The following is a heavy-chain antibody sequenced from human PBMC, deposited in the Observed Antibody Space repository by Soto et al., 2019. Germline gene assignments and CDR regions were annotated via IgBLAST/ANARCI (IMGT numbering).Heavy chain of an antibody. CDR1: GGTFSSYA. Sequence: GASVKVSCKASGGTFSSYAISWVRQAPGQGLEWMGGIIPIFGTANYAQKFQGRVTITADESTSTAHMELSSLRSEDTAVYYCARDLSYDSSGYYSSDDAFDIWGQGTMVTVSS. V-gene: IGHV1-69*13. CDR2: IIPIFGTA. CDR3: ARDLSYDSSGYYSSDDAFDI. D-gene: IGHD3-22*01. J-gene: IGHJ3*02.